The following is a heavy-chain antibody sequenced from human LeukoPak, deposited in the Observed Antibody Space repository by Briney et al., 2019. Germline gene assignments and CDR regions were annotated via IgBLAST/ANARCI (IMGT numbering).Heavy chain of an antibody. J-gene: IGHJ4*02. CDR2: ISSSGSTI. Sequence: GGSLRLSCAASGFTFSSYEMNWVRQAPGKGLEWVSYISSSGSTIYYADSVKGRFTISRDNAKNSLYLQMNSLRAEDTAVYYCARDEMSPTPLFDYWGQGTLVTVSS. CDR3: ARDEMSPTPLFDY. V-gene: IGHV3-48*03. CDR1: GFTFSSYE.